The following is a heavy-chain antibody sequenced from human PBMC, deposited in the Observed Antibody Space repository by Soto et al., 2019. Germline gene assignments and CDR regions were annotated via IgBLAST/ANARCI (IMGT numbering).Heavy chain of an antibody. CDR1: GGSISSYY. V-gene: IGHV4-59*01. D-gene: IGHD3-10*01. Sequence: SETLSLPCTVSGGSISSYYWSWIRQPPGKGLEWIGYIYYSGSTNYNPSLKSRVTISVDTSKNQFSLKLSSVTAADTAVYYCARDLFYYGSGSYSGWFDPWGQGTLVTVSS. J-gene: IGHJ5*02. CDR2: IYYSGST. CDR3: ARDLFYYGSGSYSGWFDP.